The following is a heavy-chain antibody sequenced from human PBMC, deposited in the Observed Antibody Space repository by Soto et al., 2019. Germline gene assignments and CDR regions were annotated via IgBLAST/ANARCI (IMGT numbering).Heavy chain of an antibody. CDR1: GYSISSGYY. V-gene: IGHV4-38-2*01. J-gene: IGHJ4*02. D-gene: IGHD4-17*01. CDR2: IYHSGST. CDR3: ARVDYVFDY. Sequence: SETLSLTCAVSGYSISSGYYWGWIRQPPGKGLEWIGSIYHSGSTYYNPSLKSRVTISVDTSKNQFSLKLSSVTAADTAVYYCARVDYVFDYWGQGTLVTVSS.